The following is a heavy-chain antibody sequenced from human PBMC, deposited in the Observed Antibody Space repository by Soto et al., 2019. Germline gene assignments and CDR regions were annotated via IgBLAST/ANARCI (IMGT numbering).Heavy chain of an antibody. V-gene: IGHV4-61*03. Sequence: QVQLQESGPGLVKPSETLSLTCTVSGGSVSSGSYYWSWIRQPPGKGLEWVGYMYYSGSTNYNPSLQGRVTLSVDTSKNHFPLKLSSVTAADTAVDYCAGTPSVGATILDYWGQGTLVTVSS. CDR1: GGSVSSGSYY. D-gene: IGHD1-26*01. J-gene: IGHJ4*02. CDR2: MYYSGST. CDR3: AGTPSVGATILDY.